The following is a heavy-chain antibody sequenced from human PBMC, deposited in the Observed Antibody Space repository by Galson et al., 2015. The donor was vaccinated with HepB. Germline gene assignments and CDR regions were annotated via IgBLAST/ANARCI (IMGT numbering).Heavy chain of an antibody. CDR1: GFTFGSSP. Sequence: SLRLSCAASGFTFGSSPMSWVRQAPGKGLEWVAAISGPGDSTYYADSVKGRFTISRDNSKNTLYLLMNSLRVEDTAVYYCVRKPPGYSSSSVNFDYWGQGTRVTVSS. CDR3: VRKPPGYSSSSVNFDY. J-gene: IGHJ4*02. CDR2: ISGPGDST. D-gene: IGHD6-6*01. V-gene: IGHV3-23*01.